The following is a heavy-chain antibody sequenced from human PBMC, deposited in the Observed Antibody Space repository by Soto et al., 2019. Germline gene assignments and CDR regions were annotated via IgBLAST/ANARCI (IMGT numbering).Heavy chain of an antibody. V-gene: IGHV3-23*01. D-gene: IGHD2-8*01. J-gene: IGHJ4*02. CDR3: AKVHCTNGVCYDY. CDR2: ISGSGGST. Sequence: GGSLRLSCAASGFTFSSYAMSWVRQAPGKGLEWVSAISGSGGSTYYADSVKGRFTISRDNSKNTLYLHMNSPRAEDMSVYYCAKVHCTNGVCYDYWGQGTPVTVSS. CDR1: GFTFSSYA.